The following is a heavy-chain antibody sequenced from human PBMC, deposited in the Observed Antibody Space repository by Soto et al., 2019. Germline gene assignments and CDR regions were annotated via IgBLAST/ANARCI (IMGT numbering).Heavy chain of an antibody. CDR3: ARGRLRFLEWSYYGMDV. V-gene: IGHV3-30-3*01. J-gene: IGHJ6*02. CDR1: GFTFSSYA. Sequence: PGGSLRLSCAASGFTFSSYAMHWVRQAPGKGLEWVAVISYGGSNKYYADSVKGRFTISRDNSKNTLYLQMNSLRAEDTAVYYCARGRLRFLEWSYYGMDVWGQGTTVTVSS. CDR2: ISYGGSNK. D-gene: IGHD3-3*01.